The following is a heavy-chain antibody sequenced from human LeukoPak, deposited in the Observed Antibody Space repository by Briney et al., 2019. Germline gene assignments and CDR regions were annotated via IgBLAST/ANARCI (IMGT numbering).Heavy chain of an antibody. CDR3: TREHDKPMMHWYFSL. J-gene: IGHJ2*01. V-gene: IGHV1-8*02. Sequence: GASVKVSCKASGYTFTSDDINWVRQATGQGLEWIGWMNPNSGNTAYAQKFQGRLTLTRDTSLSTAYMELSHLTSEDTAIYFCTREHDKPMMHWYFSLWGRGSLVTVSS. CDR1: GYTFTSDD. CDR2: MNPNSGNT. D-gene: IGHD1/OR15-1a*01.